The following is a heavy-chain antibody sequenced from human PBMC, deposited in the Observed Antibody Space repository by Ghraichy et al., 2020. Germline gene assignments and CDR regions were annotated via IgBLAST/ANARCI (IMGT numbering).Heavy chain of an antibody. D-gene: IGHD6-19*01. V-gene: IGHV1-18*01. CDR3: ARASTYDYSSGFYSTVYDAFDI. Sequence: ASVKVSCKAADYTFTNNGISWVRQAPGQGLEWMGWISPFNDNTHYAQKFQGRLTLTTDTSTSTAYMELRSLRSDDTALYYCARASTYDYSSGFYSTVYDAFDIWGQGTVVTVSS. CDR2: ISPFNDNT. J-gene: IGHJ3*02. CDR1: DYTFTNNG.